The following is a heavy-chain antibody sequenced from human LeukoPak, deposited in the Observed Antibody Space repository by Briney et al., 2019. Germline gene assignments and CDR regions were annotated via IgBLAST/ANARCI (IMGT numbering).Heavy chain of an antibody. J-gene: IGHJ4*02. V-gene: IGHV4-39*01. CDR2: VYYNGIT. CDR1: GCPIFSSPFY. CDR3: ARLMTTVAT. Sequence: PSETLSLTCTVSGCPIFSSPFYWGWIRQPPGQGLEWIASVYYNGITYYNPSLKSRITISVDTSKNQFALKVTSVTAADTAIYYCARLMTTVATWGQGTLVTVSS. D-gene: IGHD4-11*01.